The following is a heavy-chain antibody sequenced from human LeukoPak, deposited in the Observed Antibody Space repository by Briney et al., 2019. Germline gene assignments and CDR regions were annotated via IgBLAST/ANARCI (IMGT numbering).Heavy chain of an antibody. CDR2: IYYSGST. CDR1: GGSIGRHY. J-gene: IGHJ4*02. CDR3: ARDRLRWVKGGYYFDY. V-gene: IGHV4-39*07. Sequence: SETLSLTCTVSGGSIGRHYWSWIRQPPGKGLEWIGSIYYSGSTYYNPSLKSRVTISVDTSKNQFSLELSSVTAADTAVYYCARDRLRWVKGGYYFDYWGQGTLVTVSS. D-gene: IGHD4-23*01.